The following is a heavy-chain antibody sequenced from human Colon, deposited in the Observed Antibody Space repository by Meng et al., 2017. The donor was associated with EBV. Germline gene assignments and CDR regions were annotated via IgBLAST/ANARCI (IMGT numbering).Heavy chain of an antibody. Sequence: QVQLQQWGAGLLKLSVTLSLTCAVNGGSLSGAYWNWVRQPPGKGLEWIGYIYYIGNANYNPSLKSRVTISIDTSKDQFSLKLNSVAAADTAVYYCARLREWLVDYWGQGTLCTVSS. CDR3: ARLREWLVDY. J-gene: IGHJ4*02. D-gene: IGHD6-19*01. CDR1: GGSLSGAY. V-gene: IGHV4-34*11. CDR2: IYYIGNA.